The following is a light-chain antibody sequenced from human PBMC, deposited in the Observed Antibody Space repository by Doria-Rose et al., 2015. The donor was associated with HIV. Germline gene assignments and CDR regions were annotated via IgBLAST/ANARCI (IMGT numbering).Light chain of an antibody. J-gene: IGKJ1*01. CDR2: AAS. CDR1: QTVSTY. CDR3: QQTYSSPPWT. Sequence: DRFTITCRASQTVSTYLNWFQQEPGKAPKLLIYAASRLQSGVPSRFSGSGSGTDFTLTISGLQSGDFATYYCQQTYSSPPWTFGQGTKVEMK. V-gene: IGKV1-39*01.